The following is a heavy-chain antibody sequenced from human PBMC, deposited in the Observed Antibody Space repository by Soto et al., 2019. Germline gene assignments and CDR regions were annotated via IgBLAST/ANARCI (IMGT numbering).Heavy chain of an antibody. J-gene: IGHJ3*02. D-gene: IGHD3-10*01. CDR1: GGSISSGGYY. Sequence: SETLSLTCTVSGGSISSGGYYWSWIRQHPGKGLEWIGYIYYSGSTYYNPSLKSRVTISVDTSKNQFSLKLSSVTAADTAVYYCARDPFSYGSGSYYARRVGAFDIWGQGTMVTVSS. V-gene: IGHV4-31*03. CDR2: IYYSGST. CDR3: ARDPFSYGSGSYYARRVGAFDI.